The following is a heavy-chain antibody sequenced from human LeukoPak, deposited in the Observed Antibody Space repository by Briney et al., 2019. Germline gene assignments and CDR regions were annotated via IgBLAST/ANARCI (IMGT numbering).Heavy chain of an antibody. CDR1: GFSVSDNH. Sequence: GGSLRLSCAASGFSVSDNHMTWVRQAPGKGLEWVSVTYRGGTTYHAGFVNDRFTSSRDNSRNTLDLQMNSLRDDDTAVYYCARESPTTVTSFDYWGQGTLVTVSS. V-gene: IGHV3-66*01. J-gene: IGHJ4*02. CDR2: TYRGGTT. CDR3: ARESPTTVTSFDY. D-gene: IGHD4-17*01.